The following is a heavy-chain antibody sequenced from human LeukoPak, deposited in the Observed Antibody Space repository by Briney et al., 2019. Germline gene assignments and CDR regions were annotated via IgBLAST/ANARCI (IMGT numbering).Heavy chain of an antibody. CDR3: ARGLRLVGATSY. D-gene: IGHD1-26*01. J-gene: IGHJ4*02. V-gene: IGHV3-7*01. CDR1: GFTFSSYW. CDR2: IRQHGSEK. Sequence: PGGSLRISCAASGFTFSSYWMSWVRQATGKGLEWVANIRQHGSEKYYVDSVKGRFIISRDNANNSLYLQMNSLRAEDTAVYYCARGLRLVGATSYWGRGTLVTVSS.